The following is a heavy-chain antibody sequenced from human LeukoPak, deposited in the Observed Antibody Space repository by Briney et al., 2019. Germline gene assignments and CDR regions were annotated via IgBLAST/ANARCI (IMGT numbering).Heavy chain of an antibody. CDR3: ATGDYYDSSRFSY. D-gene: IGHD3-22*01. CDR1: GYTFTGYY. Sequence: ASVKVSCKASGYTFTGYYMHWVRQAPGQGLEWMGWINPNSGGTNYAQKFQGRVTMTRDTSISTAYMELSSLRSEDTAVYYCATGDYYDSSRFSYWGQGTLVTVSS. J-gene: IGHJ4*02. CDR2: INPNSGGT. V-gene: IGHV1-2*02.